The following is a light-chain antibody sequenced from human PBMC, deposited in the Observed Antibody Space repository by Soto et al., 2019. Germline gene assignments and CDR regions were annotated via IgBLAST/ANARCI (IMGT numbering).Light chain of an antibody. Sequence: QSVLTQPASVSGSPGQSITISCTGTSSDVGGYNYVSWYQHHPGKAPKLMIYEVTSRPSGVSNRFSGSKSGNTASLTISGLQPEDEADYYCSSHTSSNISVFGTGTKLTVL. J-gene: IGLJ1*01. CDR3: SSHTSSNISV. CDR1: SSDVGGYNY. V-gene: IGLV2-14*01. CDR2: EVT.